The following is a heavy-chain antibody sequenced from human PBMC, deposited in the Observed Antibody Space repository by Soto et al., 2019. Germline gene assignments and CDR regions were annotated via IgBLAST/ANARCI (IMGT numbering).Heavy chain of an antibody. Sequence: TGGSLRLFCATSGFTFSSYAMSWVRQAPGKGLEWVSTISGGGGGTYYADSVKGRFTISRDNSKNTLYLQMSSLRGEDTAVYYCAKGIVGRYFDLWGRGTLVTVSS. D-gene: IGHD2-21*01. CDR3: AKGIVGRYFDL. CDR1: GFTFSSYA. J-gene: IGHJ2*01. V-gene: IGHV3-23*01. CDR2: ISGGGGGT.